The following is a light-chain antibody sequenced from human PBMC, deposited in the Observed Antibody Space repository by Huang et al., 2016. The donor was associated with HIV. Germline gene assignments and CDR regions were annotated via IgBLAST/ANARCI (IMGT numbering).Light chain of an antibody. CDR2: AAA. CDR1: QSISTY. J-gene: IGKJ4*01. Sequence: EIVLTQSPATLSLSPGERATLSCRASQSISTYLAWYKHRPGQSPRLLIYAAAKRAVGVPTRFSGRGSGKDLTLTISSLEPEDFAVYFCQQRSEWLTFGGGTRVDI. V-gene: IGKV3-11*01. CDR3: QQRSEWLT.